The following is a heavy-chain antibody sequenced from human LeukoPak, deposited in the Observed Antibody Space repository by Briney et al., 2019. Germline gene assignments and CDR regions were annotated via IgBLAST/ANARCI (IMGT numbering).Heavy chain of an antibody. D-gene: IGHD5-24*01. J-gene: IGHJ4*02. CDR2: INPSGGST. V-gene: IGHV1-46*01. CDR3: ARGTREMATIYYFDY. Sequence: GASVKVSCKASGYTFTSYYMHWVRQAPGQGLEWMGIINPSGGSTSYAQKFQGRVTMTRDMSTSTVYMELSSLRSEDMAVYYCARGTREMATIYYFDYWGQGTLVTVSS. CDR1: GYTFTSYY.